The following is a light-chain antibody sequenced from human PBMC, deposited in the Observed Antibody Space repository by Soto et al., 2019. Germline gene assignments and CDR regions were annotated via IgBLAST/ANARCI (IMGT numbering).Light chain of an antibody. CDR3: HHYGSS. V-gene: IGKV3-20*01. CDR2: GAS. CDR1: QSVNSKY. J-gene: IGKJ4*01. Sequence: EIVLTQFPATLSVSPGERVTLSCRASQSVNSKYLAWYQQKPGQAPRLVIYGASNRATGLPDRFSGSGSGTDFTLTISRLEPEDFAFYYCHHYGSSFGGGTRVEFK.